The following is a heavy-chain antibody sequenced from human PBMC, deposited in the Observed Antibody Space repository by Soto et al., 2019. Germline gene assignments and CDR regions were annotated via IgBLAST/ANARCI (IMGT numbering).Heavy chain of an antibody. V-gene: IGHV3-21*01. D-gene: IGHD7-27*01. Sequence: EVQLVESGGGLVKPGGSLRLSCAASGFTFSSYSMNWVRQAPGKGLEWVSSISSSSSYIYYAASVKGRFTISRDNAKNSLYLQMNSLRAEDTAVYYCARPWGHYYYCYYMDVWGKGTTVTVSS. CDR1: GFTFSSYS. CDR3: ARPWGHYYYCYYMDV. CDR2: ISSSSSYI. J-gene: IGHJ6*03.